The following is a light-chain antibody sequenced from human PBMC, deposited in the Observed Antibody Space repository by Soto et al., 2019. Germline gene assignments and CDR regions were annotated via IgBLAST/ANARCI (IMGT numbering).Light chain of an antibody. J-gene: IGLJ1*01. CDR3: SSYTTSYFDV. CDR1: GRDIGAYDY. Sequence: QSALTQPASVSGSPGQSITISCTGSGRDIGAYDYVSWYQQHPCKAPKLLIYGVKNRPSGVSYRFSASKSAFTASLTISGLQAEDEAHYYCSSYTTSYFDVFGPGTKVTVL. CDR2: GVK. V-gene: IGLV2-14*01.